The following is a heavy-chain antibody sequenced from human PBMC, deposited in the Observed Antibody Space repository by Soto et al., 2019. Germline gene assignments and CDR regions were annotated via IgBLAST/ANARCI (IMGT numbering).Heavy chain of an antibody. J-gene: IGHJ6*02. Sequence: ASVKVSCKASGGTFSSYAISWVRQAPGQGLEWMGGIIPIFGTANYAQKFQGRVTITADESTSTAYMELSSLRSEDTAVYYCASTPGYSSSSNYYYGMDVWGQGTTVTVSS. CDR2: IIPIFGTA. D-gene: IGHD6-6*01. CDR3: ASTPGYSSSSNYYYGMDV. CDR1: GGTFSSYA. V-gene: IGHV1-69*13.